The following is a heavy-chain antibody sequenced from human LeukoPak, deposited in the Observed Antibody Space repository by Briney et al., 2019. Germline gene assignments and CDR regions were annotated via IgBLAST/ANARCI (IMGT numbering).Heavy chain of an antibody. Sequence: SETLSLTCAVYGGSFSGYYWNWIRQPPGKGLEWIGEINHSGSTNYNPSLKSRVTISVDTSKNQFSLKLSSVTAADTAVYYCARVGYCSSTSCYEDMDVWGKGTTVTVSS. CDR3: ARVGYCSSTSCYEDMDV. J-gene: IGHJ6*03. D-gene: IGHD2-2*01. V-gene: IGHV4-34*01. CDR2: INHSGST. CDR1: GGSFSGYY.